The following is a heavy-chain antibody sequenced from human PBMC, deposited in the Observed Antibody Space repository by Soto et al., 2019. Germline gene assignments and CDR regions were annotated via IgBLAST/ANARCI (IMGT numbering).Heavy chain of an antibody. V-gene: IGHV4-30-2*01. CDR1: GGSISGTTYS. J-gene: IGHJ4*02. CDR3: GRGQGGAACYSNFDH. Sequence: SETLSLTCAVSGGSISGTTYSWSWIRQPPGKGLEWIGYIYDSGNTYYNPSLKSQFSISVDRSKNQFSLKLSSVTAADTAVYYCGRGQGGAACYSNFDHWGQGTLVTVSS. CDR2: IYDSGNT. D-gene: IGHD2-21*01.